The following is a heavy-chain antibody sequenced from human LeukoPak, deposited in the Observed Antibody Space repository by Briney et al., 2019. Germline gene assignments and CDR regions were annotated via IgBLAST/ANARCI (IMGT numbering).Heavy chain of an antibody. J-gene: IGHJ6*03. Sequence: GGSLRLSCAASGFTFSSYAMSWVRQAPGKGLEWVSAISGSGGSTYYADSVKGRFTISRDNSKNTLYLQMNSLRAEETAVYYCAKKWGVYSAYYYYMDVWGKGTTVTVSS. CDR2: ISGSGGST. D-gene: IGHD1-26*01. V-gene: IGHV3-23*01. CDR3: AKKWGVYSAYYYYMDV. CDR1: GFTFSSYA.